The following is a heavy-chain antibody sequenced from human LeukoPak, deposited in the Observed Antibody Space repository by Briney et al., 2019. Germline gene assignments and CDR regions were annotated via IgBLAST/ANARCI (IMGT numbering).Heavy chain of an antibody. J-gene: IGHJ6*03. V-gene: IGHV1-69*05. CDR3: ARGATAGYYYYYMDV. CDR2: IIPIFGTA. CDR1: GGTFSSYA. Sequence: SVKVSCKASGGTFSSYAISWVRQAPGQGLEWMGGIIPIFGTANYAQKFQGRVTITTDESTSTAYMELSSLRSEDTAVYYCARGATAGYYYYYMDVWGRGTTVTVSS. D-gene: IGHD5-24*01.